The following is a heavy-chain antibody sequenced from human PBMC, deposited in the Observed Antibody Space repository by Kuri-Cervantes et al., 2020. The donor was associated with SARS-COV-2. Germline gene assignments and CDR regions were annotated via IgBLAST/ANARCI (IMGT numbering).Heavy chain of an antibody. CDR2: IYYSGST. V-gene: IGHV4-59*12. Sequence: SETLSLTCTVSGGSISSYYWSWIRQPPGKGLEWIGYIYYSGSTNYNPSLKSRVTISVDTSKNQFSLKLSSVTAADTAVYYSARGVIAAAAFDYWGQGTLVTVSS. CDR1: GGSISSYY. D-gene: IGHD6-13*01. CDR3: ARGVIAAAAFDY. J-gene: IGHJ4*02.